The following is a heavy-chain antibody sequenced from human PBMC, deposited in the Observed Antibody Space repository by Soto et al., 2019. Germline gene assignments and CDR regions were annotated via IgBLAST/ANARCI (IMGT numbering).Heavy chain of an antibody. CDR3: ARVSTGWEGAGFDY. Sequence: QVQLVQSGAEVQKPGSSVKVSCKASGGTFSSYTISWVRQAPGQGLEWMGRIIPILGIANYAQKFQGRVTITADKSTSTAYMELSSLRSEDTAVYYCARVSTGWEGAGFDYWGQGTLVTVSS. J-gene: IGHJ4*02. V-gene: IGHV1-69*02. CDR1: GGTFSSYT. D-gene: IGHD1-26*01. CDR2: IIPILGIA.